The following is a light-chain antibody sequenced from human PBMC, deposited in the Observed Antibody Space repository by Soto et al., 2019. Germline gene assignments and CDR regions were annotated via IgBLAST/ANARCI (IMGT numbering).Light chain of an antibody. V-gene: IGKV3-20*01. Sequence: EIELTQSPGTLSLSPGERATLSCRASQSVSGSYLAWFQQKPGQAPRLLIDGASSRATGIPDRFSGSGYGTDFTITISRLEHEDFAVYYCQQYGSSPLTSGQGTKVEMK. CDR1: QSVSGSY. CDR3: QQYGSSPLT. CDR2: GAS. J-gene: IGKJ1*01.